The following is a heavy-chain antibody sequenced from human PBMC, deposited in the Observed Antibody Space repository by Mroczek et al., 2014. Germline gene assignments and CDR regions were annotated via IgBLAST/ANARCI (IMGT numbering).Heavy chain of an antibody. CDR1: GFTFSSYG. CDR2: ISYDGSNK. Sequence: QVQLVQSGGGVVQPGRSLRLSCAASGFTFSSYGMHWVRQAPGKGLEWVAVISYDGSNKYYADSVKGRFTISRDNSKNTLYLQMNSLRAEDTAVYYCAKGMWDILTGTPFDYWGQGTLVTVSS. J-gene: IGHJ4*02. CDR3: AKGMWDILTGTPFDY. V-gene: IGHV3-30*18. D-gene: IGHD3-9*01.